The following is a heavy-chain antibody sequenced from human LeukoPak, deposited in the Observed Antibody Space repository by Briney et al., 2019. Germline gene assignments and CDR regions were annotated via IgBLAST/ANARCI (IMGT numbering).Heavy chain of an antibody. V-gene: IGHV3-23*01. CDR2: IRERGGST. J-gene: IGHJ4*02. D-gene: IGHD3-10*01. CDR3: AKRGIVIRAVIIIGFHKEAYYFDY. CDR1: GITLSNYG. Sequence: SGGSLRLSCVVSGITLSNYGMSWVRQAPGKGLEWVSGIRERGGSTNYADSGEGRFIISRYSSKNTVYLQMNSMRVEDTAVYFCAKRGIVIRAVIIIGFHKEAYYFDYWGQGILVTVSS.